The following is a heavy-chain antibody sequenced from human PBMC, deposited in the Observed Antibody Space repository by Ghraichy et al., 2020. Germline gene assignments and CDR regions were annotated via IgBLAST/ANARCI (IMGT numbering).Heavy chain of an antibody. Sequence: SETLSLTCTVSGGSVSSGSYYWSWIRQPPGKGLEWIGYIYYSGSTNYNPSLKSRVTISVDTSKNQFSLKLSSVTAADTAVYYCAREDVLVVLDRWGQGTLVTVSS. CDR1: GGSVSSGSYY. V-gene: IGHV4-61*01. D-gene: IGHD2-2*01. CDR2: IYYSGST. J-gene: IGHJ4*02. CDR3: AREDVLVVLDR.